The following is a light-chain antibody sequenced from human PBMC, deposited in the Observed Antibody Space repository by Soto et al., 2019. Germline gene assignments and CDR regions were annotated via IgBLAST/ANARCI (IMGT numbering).Light chain of an antibody. V-gene: IGKV1-9*01. CDR1: QTINNY. CDR3: QPLRAYPHT. CDR2: PAS. J-gene: IGKJ2*01. Sequence: DIQLTQSPPFLSASVGDRVTVTCRASQTINNYLAWFRKKEGKAPEFLIYPASTLQGGVPSRFSGHGFGINFTLTISSLQPEDFATYYCQPLRAYPHTFGQGTNLDIK.